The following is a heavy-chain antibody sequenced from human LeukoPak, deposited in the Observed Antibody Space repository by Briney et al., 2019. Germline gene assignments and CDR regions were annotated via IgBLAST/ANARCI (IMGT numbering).Heavy chain of an antibody. J-gene: IGHJ4*02. CDR1: GFTFSNYG. V-gene: IGHV3-23*01. CDR2: ITSGVGIT. CDR3: AKGDYYDFDY. Sequence: GGSLRLSCAASGFTFSNYGMNWVRQAPGKGLEWVSIITSGVGITYYADSVKGRFTISRDNSKNTLYLQMNSLRDEDTAVYYCAKGDYYDFDYWGQGTLVTVSS. D-gene: IGHD3-10*01.